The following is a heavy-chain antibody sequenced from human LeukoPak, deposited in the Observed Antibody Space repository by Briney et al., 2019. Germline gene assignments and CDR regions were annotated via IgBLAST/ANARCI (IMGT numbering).Heavy chain of an antibody. J-gene: IGHJ4*02. D-gene: IGHD3-10*01. V-gene: IGHV3-72*01. CDR2: IRNKVNRYTT. CDR3: EVLGDDFDY. Sequence: GGSLRLSCAASGFSFSDHYMDWVRQAPGKGLEWVGRIRNKVNRYTTEYAASVKGRFTISRDDSKSLLYLQMNSLKTEDTAVYYCEVLGDDFDYWGQGTLVTVSS. CDR1: GFSFSDHY.